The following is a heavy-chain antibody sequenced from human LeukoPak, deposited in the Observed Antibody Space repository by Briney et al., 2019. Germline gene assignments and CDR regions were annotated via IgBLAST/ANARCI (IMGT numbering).Heavy chain of an antibody. D-gene: IGHD2-2*01. Sequence: SVKVSCKASGATFSSYAISRVRQAPGQGLEWMGGIIPIFGTANYAQKFQGRATITADKSTSTAYMELSSLRSEDTAVYYCARENGYCSSTSCYYYYGMDVWGKGTTVTVSS. CDR2: IIPIFGTA. CDR3: ARENGYCSSTSCYYYYGMDV. J-gene: IGHJ6*04. V-gene: IGHV1-69*06. CDR1: GATFSSYA.